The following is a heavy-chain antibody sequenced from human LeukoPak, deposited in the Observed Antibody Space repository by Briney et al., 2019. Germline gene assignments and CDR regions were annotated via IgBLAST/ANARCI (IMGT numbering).Heavy chain of an antibody. CDR3: ARGTTVVSHDY. V-gene: IGHV4-34*01. CDR2: INHSGST. J-gene: IGHJ4*02. D-gene: IGHD4-23*01. CDR1: GGSFSGYY. Sequence: SETLSLTCAVYGGSFSGYYWSWIRQPPGKGLEWIGEINHSGSTNYNPSLKSRVTISVATSKNQFSLKLSSVTAADTAVYYCARGTTVVSHDYWGQGTLVTVSS.